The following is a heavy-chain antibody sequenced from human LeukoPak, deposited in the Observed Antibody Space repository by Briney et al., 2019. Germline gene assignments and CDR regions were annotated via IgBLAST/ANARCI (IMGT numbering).Heavy chain of an antibody. J-gene: IGHJ4*02. D-gene: IGHD3-10*01. V-gene: IGHV4-38-2*02. CDR1: GYSISSGYY. CDR2: IYHSGST. CDR3: ARESMYYGSGRANDY. Sequence: SETLSLTCTVSGYSISSGYYWGWIRQPPGKGLEWIGSIYHSGSTYYNPSLKSRVTISVDTSKNQFSLKLSSVTAADTAVYYCARESMYYGSGRANDYWGQGTLVTVSS.